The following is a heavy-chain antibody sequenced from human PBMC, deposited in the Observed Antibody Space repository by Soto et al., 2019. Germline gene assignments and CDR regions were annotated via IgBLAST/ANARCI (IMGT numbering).Heavy chain of an antibody. CDR2: INHSGST. CDR1: GGSFSGYY. Sequence: QVQLQQRGAGLLKPSETLSLTCAVYGGSFSGYYWSWIRQPPGKGLEWIGEINHSGSTNYNPSLKSRVTISVHTSKNQFSLKLSSVTAADTVVYYCATAGRLLVHNCGQGTLVTVSS. CDR3: ATAGRLLVHN. V-gene: IGHV4-34*01. J-gene: IGHJ4*02. D-gene: IGHD6-13*01.